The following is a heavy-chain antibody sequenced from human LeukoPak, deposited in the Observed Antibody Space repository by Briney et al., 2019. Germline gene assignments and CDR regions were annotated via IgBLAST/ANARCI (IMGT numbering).Heavy chain of an antibody. J-gene: IGHJ4*02. Sequence: KPSETLSLTCSVSGGSISSSSSYWGWIRQPPGKGLEWIGSIYYSGSSFDNPALKSRVTISVDTSKNQFSLKLSSVTAADTVVYYCARHRSGWLQSSFDYWGQGTLVTVSS. V-gene: IGHV4-39*01. CDR3: ARHRSGWLQSSFDY. CDR2: IYYSGSS. D-gene: IGHD5-24*01. CDR1: GGSISSSSSY.